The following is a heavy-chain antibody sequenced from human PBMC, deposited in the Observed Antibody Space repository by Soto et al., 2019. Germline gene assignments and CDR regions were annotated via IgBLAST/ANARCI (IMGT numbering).Heavy chain of an antibody. D-gene: IGHD3-22*01. CDR1: GFIVSNNY. CDR3: ARLYTSGSYDGSGYYPRFDY. Sequence: VQLVESGGGLIQPGGSLRLSCAASGFIVSNNYMTWVRQAPGKGLEWVSVIYSGGSTYYADSVKGRFTVSRDDSKNTLYLQLNSLRAEDTAVYYCARLYTSGSYDGSGYYPRFDYWGQGTLVTVSS. J-gene: IGHJ4*02. V-gene: IGHV3-53*01. CDR2: IYSGGST.